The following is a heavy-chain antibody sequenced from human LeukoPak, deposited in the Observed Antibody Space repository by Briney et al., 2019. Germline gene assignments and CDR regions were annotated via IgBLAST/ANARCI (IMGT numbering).Heavy chain of an antibody. D-gene: IGHD3-22*01. Sequence: ASVRVSFKGSGYTFISYDINWVRQATGQGLEWMGWMNPDTGNSGYAQKFQGRVTMTRDTSVSTAYMELSSLRSEDTAVYYCARLSQTPAYYDTSVYYYLGYWGQGTLVTVSS. V-gene: IGHV1-8*01. CDR3: ARLSQTPAYYDTSVYYYLGY. CDR2: MNPDTGNS. CDR1: GYTFISYD. J-gene: IGHJ4*02.